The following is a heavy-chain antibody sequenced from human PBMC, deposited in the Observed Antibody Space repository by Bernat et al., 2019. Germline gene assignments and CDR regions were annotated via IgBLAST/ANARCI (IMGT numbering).Heavy chain of an antibody. Sequence: QLQLQESGPGLVKPSETLSLTCTVSGGSISSSSYYWGWIRQPPGKGLEWIGSIYYSGSTYYNPSLKSRVTISVDTSKNQFSLKLSSVIAADTAVYYCARLEYYDFWSGPGYFDYWGQGTLVTVSS. D-gene: IGHD3-3*01. CDR2: IYYSGST. CDR3: ARLEYYDFWSGPGYFDY. V-gene: IGHV4-39*01. CDR1: GGSISSSSYY. J-gene: IGHJ4*02.